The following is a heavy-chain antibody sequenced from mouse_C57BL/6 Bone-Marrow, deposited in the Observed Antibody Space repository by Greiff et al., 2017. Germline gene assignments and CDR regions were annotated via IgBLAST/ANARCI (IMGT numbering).Heavy chain of an antibody. CDR2: INYDGSST. J-gene: IGHJ4*01. CDR3: ARAPTVVDYAMPY. CDR1: GFTFRDYY. Sequence: EVKLMESEGGLVQPGSSMKLSCPASGFTFRDYYMAWVRQVPEKGLEWVANINYDGSSTYYLDSLKSRFIISRDNAKNILYLQMSSLKSEDTATYYCARAPTVVDYAMPYWGQGTSVTVSS. D-gene: IGHD1-1*01. V-gene: IGHV5-16*01.